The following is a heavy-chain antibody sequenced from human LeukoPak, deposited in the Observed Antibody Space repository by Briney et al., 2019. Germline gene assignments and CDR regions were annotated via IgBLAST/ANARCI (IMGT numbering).Heavy chain of an antibody. CDR3: ARGTLDN. D-gene: IGHD3/OR15-3a*01. CDR2: IYSDGST. Sequence: GGSLRLSCAASGFSVSSSYINWVRQAPGKGLEWVSVIYSDGSTKCADSVKARFTISRDNSRNTVYLQMKILRVEDTAVYYCARGTLDNWGQGTLVTVSS. V-gene: IGHV3-53*01. CDR1: GFSVSSSY. J-gene: IGHJ4*02.